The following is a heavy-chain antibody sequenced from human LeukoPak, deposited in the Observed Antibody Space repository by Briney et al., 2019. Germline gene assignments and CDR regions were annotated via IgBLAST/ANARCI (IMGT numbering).Heavy chain of an antibody. Sequence: ASVKVSCKASGYNFNSYGISWVRQAPGHGLEWMGWVSAYNGNTNYGQSFQGRVTMTTDTSTSTAYMELRSLRSDDTAVYYCTRHFGVYYYYFYMDVWGKGTTVTVSS. CDR2: VSAYNGNT. J-gene: IGHJ6*03. CDR1: GYNFNSYG. D-gene: IGHD3-10*01. V-gene: IGHV1-18*01. CDR3: TRHFGVYYYYFYMDV.